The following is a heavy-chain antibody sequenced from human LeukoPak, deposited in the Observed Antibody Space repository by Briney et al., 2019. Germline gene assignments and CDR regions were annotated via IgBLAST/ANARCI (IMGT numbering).Heavy chain of an antibody. Sequence: PGGSLRLSCAASGFTFSSYGMHWVRQAPGKGLEWVAVLSYDGTKTGYVDSVKGRFTISRDNSRNTVYLQMNSLRADDTAMYYCAKDHQHCYDSSGYLDYWGQGTLVTVSS. D-gene: IGHD3-22*01. J-gene: IGHJ4*02. CDR3: AKDHQHCYDSSGYLDY. V-gene: IGHV3-30*18. CDR2: LSYDGTKT. CDR1: GFTFSSYG.